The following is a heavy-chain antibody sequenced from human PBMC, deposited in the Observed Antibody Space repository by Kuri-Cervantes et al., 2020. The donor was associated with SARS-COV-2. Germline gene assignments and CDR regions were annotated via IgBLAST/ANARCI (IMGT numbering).Heavy chain of an antibody. J-gene: IGHJ4*02. CDR3: ARGRMSLWFGTY. Sequence: GGSLRLSCAASGFTFSSYSMNWVRQAPGKGLEWVSSISSSSTYVYYADSVKGRFTISRDNAKNSLYLQMNSLRAEDTAVYYCARGRMSLWFGTYWGQGTLVTVSS. CDR1: GFTFSSYS. D-gene: IGHD3-10*01. CDR2: ISSSSTYV. V-gene: IGHV3-21*04.